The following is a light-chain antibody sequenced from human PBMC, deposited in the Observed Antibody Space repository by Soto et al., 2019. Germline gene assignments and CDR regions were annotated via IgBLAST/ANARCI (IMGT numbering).Light chain of an antibody. CDR1: SSDVGAYDY. CDR3: SSYAGTKNFVV. V-gene: IGLV2-8*01. J-gene: IGLJ2*01. CDR2: EVN. Sequence: QSVLTQPPSASGSPGQSVSISCTGTSSDVGAYDYVSWYQQHPGKVPKLLIYEVNKRPSGVPDRFSGSKSANTASLTVSGLQPEDEADYYCSSYAGTKNFVVFGGGTKLTV.